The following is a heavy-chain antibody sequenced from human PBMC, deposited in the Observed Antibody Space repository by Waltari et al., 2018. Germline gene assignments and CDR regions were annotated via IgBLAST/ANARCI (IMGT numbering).Heavy chain of an antibody. CDR1: GGSFSGYY. D-gene: IGHD3-22*01. Sequence: QVQLQQWGAGLLKPSETLSLTCAVYGGSFSGYYWSWIRQPPGKGLEWIGEINHSGSTNYIPSLKSRVTISVDTSKNQFSLKLSSVTAADTAVYYCARLTTVRIVVVRRLWYFDLWGRGTLVTVSS. V-gene: IGHV4-34*01. CDR2: INHSGST. CDR3: ARLTTVRIVVVRRLWYFDL. J-gene: IGHJ2*01.